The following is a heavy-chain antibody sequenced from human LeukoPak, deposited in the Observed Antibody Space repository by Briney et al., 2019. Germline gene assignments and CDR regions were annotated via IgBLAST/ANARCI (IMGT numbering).Heavy chain of an antibody. V-gene: IGHV4-34*01. CDR1: GGSFSGYY. Sequence: PSETPSLTCAVYGGSFSGYYWSWIRQPPGKGLEWIGEINHSGSTNYNPSLKSRVTISVDTSKNQFSLKLSSVTAADTAVYYCARRRPRIAAAGTIDYWGQGTLVTVSS. D-gene: IGHD6-13*01. J-gene: IGHJ4*02. CDR3: ARRRPRIAAAGTIDY. CDR2: INHSGST.